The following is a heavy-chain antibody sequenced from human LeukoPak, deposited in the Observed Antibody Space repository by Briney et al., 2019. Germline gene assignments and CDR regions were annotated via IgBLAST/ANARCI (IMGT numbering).Heavy chain of an antibody. V-gene: IGHV4-34*01. CDR3: ARGSRRGYSGYDYRSYYFDY. J-gene: IGHJ4*02. CDR1: GGSFSGYY. CDR2: INHSGST. D-gene: IGHD5-12*01. Sequence: SKTLSLTCAVYGGSFSGYYWSWIRQPPGKGLEWIGEINHSGSTNYNPSLKSRVTISVDTSKNQFSLKLSSVTAADTAVYYCARGSRRGYSGYDYRSYYFDYWGQGTLVTVSS.